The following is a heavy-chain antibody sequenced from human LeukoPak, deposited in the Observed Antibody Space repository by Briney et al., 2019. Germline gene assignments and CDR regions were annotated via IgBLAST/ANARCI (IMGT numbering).Heavy chain of an antibody. Sequence: ASVKVSCKASGYKFTDDYMHWVRQAPRQGLEFMGWINPDSGFTNNAQKFKGRVTMTSDTSISTAYLEVRSLTSDDTAVYYCAPTAEAYTSWWKVWGQGTLVTVSS. V-gene: IGHV1-2*02. CDR2: INPDSGFT. CDR3: APTAEAYTSWWKV. CDR1: GYKFTDDY. J-gene: IGHJ4*02. D-gene: IGHD3-16*01.